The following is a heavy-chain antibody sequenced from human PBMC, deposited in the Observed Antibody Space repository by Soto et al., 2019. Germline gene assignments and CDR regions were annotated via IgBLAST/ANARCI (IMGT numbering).Heavy chain of an antibody. D-gene: IGHD3-3*02. CDR1: GFTFSSYG. Sequence: PGGSLRLSCAASGFTFSSYGMHWVRRAPGKGLEWVAVIWYDGSNKYYADSVKGRFTISRDNSKNTLYLQMNSLRAEDTAVYYRARLSALHLPHFDYWGQGTLVTVSS. CDR2: IWYDGSNK. V-gene: IGHV3-33*01. CDR3: ARLSALHLPHFDY. J-gene: IGHJ4*02.